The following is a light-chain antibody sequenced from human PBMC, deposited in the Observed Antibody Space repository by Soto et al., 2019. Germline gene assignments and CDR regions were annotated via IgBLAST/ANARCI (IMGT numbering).Light chain of an antibody. CDR1: QSVSNNY. J-gene: IGKJ1*01. Sequence: ELTQSPGTLSFSPGERAPLSCRASQSVSNNYLAWYQQKPGQAPRLLIYAASSRATGIPDRFSGGGSGTDFTLTISRLEPEDFAVYYCQQYGSSPTTFGQGTKVDIK. CDR3: QQYGSSPTT. V-gene: IGKV3-20*01. CDR2: AAS.